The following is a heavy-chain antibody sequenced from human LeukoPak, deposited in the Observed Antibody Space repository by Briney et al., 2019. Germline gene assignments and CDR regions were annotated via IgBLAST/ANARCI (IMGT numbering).Heavy chain of an antibody. D-gene: IGHD6-25*01. CDR3: ARHHRSGYYEVDY. CDR2: IYYSGST. V-gene: IGHV4-39*01. Sequence: SETLSLSCTVSGGSISSSDYYWGWIRQPPGRGLKWFGTIYYSGSTSYNPSLKSRVTMSVDTSKNQFSLKLSSVTAADTAVYYCARHHRSGYYEVDYWGQGTLVTVSS. CDR1: GGSISSSDYY. J-gene: IGHJ4*02.